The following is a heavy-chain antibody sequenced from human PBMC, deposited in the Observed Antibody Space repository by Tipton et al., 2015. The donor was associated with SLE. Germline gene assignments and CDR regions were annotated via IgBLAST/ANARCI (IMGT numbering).Heavy chain of an antibody. CDR3: ARDYYDSSGYQI. CDR2: ISSGSSTR. CDR1: GFTFSDYY. D-gene: IGHD3-22*01. Sequence: SLRLSCAGSGFTFSDYYMSWVRQAPGKGLEWVSYISSGSSTRNYADSVKGRFTISRDNAKNSLYVQMNSLRAEDTAVYYCARDYYDSSGYQIWGQGTMVTVSS. V-gene: IGHV3-11*01. J-gene: IGHJ3*02.